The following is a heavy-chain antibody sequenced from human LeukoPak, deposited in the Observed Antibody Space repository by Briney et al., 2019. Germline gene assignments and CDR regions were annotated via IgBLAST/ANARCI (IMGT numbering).Heavy chain of an antibody. CDR2: IYYSGST. CDR1: GFSISGAYY. Sequence: PSETLSLTCTVSGFSISGAYYWGWIRQPPGRGLEWIGYIYYSGSTNYNPSLKSRVTISVDTSKNQFSLKLSSVTAADTAVYYCARVYYDSSGYYGKGTFDYWGQGTLVTVSS. CDR3: ARVYYDSSGYYGKGTFDY. V-gene: IGHV4-61*08. D-gene: IGHD3-22*01. J-gene: IGHJ4*02.